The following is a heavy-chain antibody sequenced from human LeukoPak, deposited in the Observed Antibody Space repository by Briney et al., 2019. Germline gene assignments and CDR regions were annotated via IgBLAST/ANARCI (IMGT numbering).Heavy chain of an antibody. Sequence: GGSLRLSCAASGFTFSSYEMNWVRQSPGKGLEWLSYISSSGSTIYYADSVKGRFTISRDNAKNSLYLQMNSLRAEDTAVYYCARGRYCSSTSCYLPWFDPWGQGTLVTVSS. D-gene: IGHD2-2*01. CDR3: ARGRYCSSTSCYLPWFDP. CDR1: GFTFSSYE. CDR2: ISSSGSTI. V-gene: IGHV3-48*03. J-gene: IGHJ5*02.